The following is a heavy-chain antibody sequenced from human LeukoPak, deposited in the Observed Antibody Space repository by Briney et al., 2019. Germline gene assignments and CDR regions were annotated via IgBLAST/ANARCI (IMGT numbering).Heavy chain of an antibody. CDR2: IWYDGSNK. Sequence: GRSLRLSCAASGFTFSSYGMHWVRQAPGKGLEWVAVIWYDGSNKYYADSVKGRFTISRDNSKNTLYLQMNSLRAEDTAVYYCARDGSGDYGDYVEAFDIWGQGTMVTVSS. CDR1: GFTFSSYG. J-gene: IGHJ3*02. D-gene: IGHD4-17*01. CDR3: ARDGSGDYGDYVEAFDI. V-gene: IGHV3-33*01.